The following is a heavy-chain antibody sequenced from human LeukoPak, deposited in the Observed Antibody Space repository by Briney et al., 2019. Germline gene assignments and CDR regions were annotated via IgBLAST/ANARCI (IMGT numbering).Heavy chain of an antibody. D-gene: IGHD5-12*01. Sequence: ASVKVSCKAPGYSFVSYGMSWVRQAPGQGLEWMGWISAYNGKTNYPQKFQGRVTMTTDTSTSTGYMELRSLRFDDTAVYYCARVRDTGYDENDFWGQGTLVTVSS. CDR3: ARVRDTGYDENDF. CDR2: ISAYNGKT. V-gene: IGHV1-18*01. CDR1: GYSFVSYG. J-gene: IGHJ4*02.